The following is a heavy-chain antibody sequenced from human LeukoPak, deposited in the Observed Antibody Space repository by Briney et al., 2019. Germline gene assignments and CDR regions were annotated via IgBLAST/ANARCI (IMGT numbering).Heavy chain of an antibody. CDR1: GASISSYY. CDR2: ILNTGSA. J-gene: IGHJ2*01. CDR3: ARDKALRNWYFDL. V-gene: IGHV4-59*01. Sequence: PSEPLSLTCTVSGASISSYYWGWIRQPPGKGLEWIGYILNTGSANYNPSLKSRVTISIDTSKNQFSLKLTSVTAADTAVYYCARDKALRNWYFDLWGRGTLATVSS.